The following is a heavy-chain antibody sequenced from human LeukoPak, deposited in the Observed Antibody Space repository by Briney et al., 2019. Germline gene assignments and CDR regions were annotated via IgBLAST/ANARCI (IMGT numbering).Heavy chain of an antibody. CDR1: GETMRNYY. Sequence: SETLSLTCTVAGETMRNYYWSWIRQPPGKGLEWIGYIYHRGSATYNPSLKSRVAISLDTSKNQFSLKLSSVTAADTAVYYCARDRDRYGGTDYWGQGTLVTVSS. V-gene: IGHV4-59*01. CDR3: ARDRDRYGGTDY. D-gene: IGHD2-21*01. J-gene: IGHJ4*02. CDR2: IYHRGSA.